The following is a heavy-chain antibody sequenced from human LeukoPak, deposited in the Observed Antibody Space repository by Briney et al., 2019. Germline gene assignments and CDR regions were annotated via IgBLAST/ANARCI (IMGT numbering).Heavy chain of an antibody. CDR2: VDHTGST. CDR1: GGSISSYY. D-gene: IGHD4-11*01. CDR3: ARGRVSSSTWYSTYYYFFYMDF. V-gene: IGHV4-59*01. J-gene: IGHJ6*03. Sequence: TSETLSLTCTVSGGSISSYYWSWIRQPPGKGLEWIGYVDHTGSTKFNPSLNGRVSISRDTSNNFFSLRLRSVTAADTAVYFCARGRVSSSTWYSTYYYFFYMDFWGKGTTVTVSS.